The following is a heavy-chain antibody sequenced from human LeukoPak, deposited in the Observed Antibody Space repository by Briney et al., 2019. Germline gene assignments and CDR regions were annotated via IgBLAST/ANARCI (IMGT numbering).Heavy chain of an antibody. J-gene: IGHJ4*02. CDR1: GFTFSSYG. V-gene: IGHV3-30*18. Sequence: GGSLRLSCAASGFTFSSYGMHWVRQAPGKGLEWGAVIAYDGSNKYYADSVEGRFTISRDNYKNTLYLQINRLRAEDTAVYYCAKDLLRGGVDYWGQGTLVTVSS. CDR3: AKDLLRGGVDY. D-gene: IGHD2-15*01. CDR2: IAYDGSNK.